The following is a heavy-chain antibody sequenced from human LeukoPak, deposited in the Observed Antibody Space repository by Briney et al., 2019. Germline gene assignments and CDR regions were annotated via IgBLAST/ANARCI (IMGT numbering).Heavy chain of an antibody. CDR3: ANYCSSTIGPTPCCYAS. V-gene: IGHV4-34*08. Sequence: SETLSLTCAVYGGTFSGYYWSWIRQPPGKGLEWIGEINHSRSTKYNPSLKSRVTISVDKSKNQFYLKLSSVTAADTAVYYCANYCSSTIGPTPCCYASWGQGTLVTVSS. D-gene: IGHD2-2*01. J-gene: IGHJ4*02. CDR2: INHSRST. CDR1: GGTFSGYY.